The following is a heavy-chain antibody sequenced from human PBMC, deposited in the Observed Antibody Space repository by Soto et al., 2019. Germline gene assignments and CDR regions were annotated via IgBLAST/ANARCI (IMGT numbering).Heavy chain of an antibody. J-gene: IGHJ3*02. CDR3: ARGRGYSYGYSFDI. Sequence: SETLSLTCTVSGGSISSGGYYWIWIRQHPGKGLEWIGYIYYSGSTYYNPSLKSRVTISVDTSKNQFSLKLSSVTAADTAVYYCARGRGYSYGYSFDIWGQGTMVTVSS. D-gene: IGHD5-18*01. CDR2: IYYSGST. V-gene: IGHV4-31*03. CDR1: GGSISSGGYY.